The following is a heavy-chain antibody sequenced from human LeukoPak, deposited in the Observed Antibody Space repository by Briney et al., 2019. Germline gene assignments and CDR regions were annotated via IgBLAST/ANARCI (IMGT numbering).Heavy chain of an antibody. Sequence: SVKVSCKASGGTFSSYAISWVRQTPGQGLEWIGGIIPIFGTANYAQKFQGRVTITTDESTSTAYMELSRLRSDDTAVYYCARDPGGYNWNYVDYWGQGSLVTVSS. CDR2: IIPIFGTA. CDR1: GGTFSSYA. CDR3: ARDPGGYNWNYVDY. D-gene: IGHD1-20*01. J-gene: IGHJ4*02. V-gene: IGHV1-69*05.